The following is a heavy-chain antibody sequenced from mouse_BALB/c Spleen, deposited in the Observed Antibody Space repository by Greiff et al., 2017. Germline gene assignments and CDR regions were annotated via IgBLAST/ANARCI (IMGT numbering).Heavy chain of an antibody. Sequence: DVKLVESGPGLVKPSQSLSLTCSITGYSITSGYYWNWIRQFPGNKLEWMGYISYDGSNNYNPSLKNRISITRDTSKNQFFLKLNSVTTEDTATYYCARDEGYYVFAYWGQGTLVTVSA. V-gene: IGHV3-6*02. CDR1: GYSITSGYY. D-gene: IGHD2-3*01. CDR2: ISYDGSN. J-gene: IGHJ3*01. CDR3: ARDEGYYVFAY.